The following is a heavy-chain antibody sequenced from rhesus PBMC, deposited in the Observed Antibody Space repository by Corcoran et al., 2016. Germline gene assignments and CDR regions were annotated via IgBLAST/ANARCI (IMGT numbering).Heavy chain of an antibody. CDR2: IKCRRGSP. D-gene: IGHD2-39*02. V-gene: IGHV4-76*01. J-gene: IGHJ4*01. Sequence: QVQLQESGPGLVKPSETLSLTCAVSGGSISGGYDWSRIRQPPGKGLEWIGYIKCRRGSPNSTPAINIRVTRSKDTSKNPFSLKLSFVTAADTAVYYCARLYGRFPALVDYFDYWGQGVLVTVSS. CDR3: ARLYGRFPALVDYFDY. CDR1: GGSISGGYD.